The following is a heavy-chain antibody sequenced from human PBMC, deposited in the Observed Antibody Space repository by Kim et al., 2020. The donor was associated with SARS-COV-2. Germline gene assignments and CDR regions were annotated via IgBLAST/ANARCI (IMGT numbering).Heavy chain of an antibody. CDR1: GFTFSSYA. CDR2: ISYDGSNK. V-gene: IGHV3-30*04. Sequence: GGSLRLSCAASGFTFSSYAMHWVRQAPGKGLEWVAVISYDGSNKYYADSVKGRFTISRDNSKNTLYLQMNSLRAEDTAVYYCARAFRPSYSSSWVAFDY. J-gene: IGHJ4*01. CDR3: ARAFRPSYSSSWVAFDY. D-gene: IGHD6-13*01.